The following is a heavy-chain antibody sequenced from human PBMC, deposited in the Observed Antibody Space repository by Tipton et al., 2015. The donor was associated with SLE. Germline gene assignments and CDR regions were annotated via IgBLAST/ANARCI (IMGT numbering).Heavy chain of an antibody. D-gene: IGHD3-10*01. CDR3: ASMVRGVIPNETPDY. Sequence: TLSLTCTVSGGSISSSSYYWGWIRQPPGKGLEWIRRIYYSGSTYYNPALKSRVTISVDTSKNQFSLKLSSVTAADTAVYYCASMVRGVIPNETPDYWGQGTLVTVSS. CDR1: GGSISSSSYY. V-gene: IGHV4-39*01. J-gene: IGHJ4*02. CDR2: IYYSGST.